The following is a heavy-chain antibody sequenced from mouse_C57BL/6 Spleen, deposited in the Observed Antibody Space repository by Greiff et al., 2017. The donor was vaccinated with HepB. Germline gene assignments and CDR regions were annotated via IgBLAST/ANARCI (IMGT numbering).Heavy chain of an antibody. Sequence: QVQLKQPGAELVKPGASVKMSCKASGYTFTSYWITWVKQRPGQGLEWIGDIYPGSGSTNYNEKFKSKATLTVDTSSSTAYMQLSSLTSEDSAVYYCARERGYGSPWYFDVWGTGTTVTVSS. D-gene: IGHD2-1*01. J-gene: IGHJ1*03. CDR2: IYPGSGST. CDR3: ARERGYGSPWYFDV. CDR1: GYTFTSYW. V-gene: IGHV1-55*01.